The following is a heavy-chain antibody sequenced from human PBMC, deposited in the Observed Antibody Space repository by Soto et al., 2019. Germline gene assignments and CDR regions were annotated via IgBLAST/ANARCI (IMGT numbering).Heavy chain of an antibody. J-gene: IGHJ6*01. CDR1: GLSFNTYG. V-gene: IGHV3-30*18. CDR3: AKVSDRHYAMGV. CDR2: IAYDGTNK. Sequence: PXASMRLSCAASGLSFNTYGMHWARQAPGEGLEWVAVIAYDGTNKYYRDSVKGRFTVSRDNSKNTLYLLMNSLRPEDAAVYYCAKVSDRHYAMGVWAQGPTGTVSS.